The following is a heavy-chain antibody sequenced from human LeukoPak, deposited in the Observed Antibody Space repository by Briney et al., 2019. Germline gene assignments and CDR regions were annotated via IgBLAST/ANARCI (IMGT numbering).Heavy chain of an antibody. Sequence: GGSLRLSCADSGFTFDDYAMHWVRQAPGKGVEWVSGVSWNSGSIGYADSVKGRFTNSRDNAKNSLYLQMNSLRAEDMALYYCAKGVGSRSAFDIWGQGTMDTVSS. D-gene: IGHD2-15*01. CDR1: GFTFDDYA. V-gene: IGHV3-9*03. J-gene: IGHJ3*02. CDR3: AKGVGSRSAFDI. CDR2: VSWNSGSI.